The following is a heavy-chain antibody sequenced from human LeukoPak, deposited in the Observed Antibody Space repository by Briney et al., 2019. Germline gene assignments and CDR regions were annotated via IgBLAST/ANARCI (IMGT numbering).Heavy chain of an antibody. J-gene: IGHJ4*02. CDR1: GFTFSSYS. CDR3: ARGFWSGYSFDY. Sequence: GGSLRLSCAASGFTFSSYSMNWVRQAPGKGLEWVSYISSSSTIYYADSVKGRFTISRDNAKNSLYLQMNSLRDEDTAVYYCARGFWSGYSFDYWGQGTLDTVSS. CDR2: ISSSSTI. D-gene: IGHD3-3*01. V-gene: IGHV3-48*02.